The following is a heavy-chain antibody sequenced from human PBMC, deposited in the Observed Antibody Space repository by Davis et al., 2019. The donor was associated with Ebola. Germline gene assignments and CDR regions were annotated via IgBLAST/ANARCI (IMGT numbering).Heavy chain of an antibody. CDR3: ARDGYSI. Sequence: SETLSLTCTVSGGSISSSSYYWGWIRQPPGKGLEWIGSIYYSGGTYYNPSLKSRVTISVDKSKNQFSLKLSSVTAADTAVYYCARDGYSIWGQGTMVTVSS. CDR1: GGSISSSSYY. CDR2: IYYSGGT. D-gene: IGHD2-15*01. J-gene: IGHJ3*02. V-gene: IGHV4-39*07.